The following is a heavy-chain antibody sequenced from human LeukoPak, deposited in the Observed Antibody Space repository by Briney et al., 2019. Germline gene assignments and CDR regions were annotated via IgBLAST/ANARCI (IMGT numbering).Heavy chain of an antibody. CDR1: GFTFSSYW. CDR2: IRQDGGEK. J-gene: IGHJ4*01. D-gene: IGHD6-13*01. V-gene: IGHV3-7*01. CDR3: ARDGTAAGLYFDL. Sequence: GGSLRLSCAVSGFTFSSYWMNWVRQAPGKGLEWVASIRQDGGEKSYVDSVKGRFSISRDNTKNSLYLQINSLRAEDTAVYYCARDGTAAGLYFDLWGQGTLVTVSS.